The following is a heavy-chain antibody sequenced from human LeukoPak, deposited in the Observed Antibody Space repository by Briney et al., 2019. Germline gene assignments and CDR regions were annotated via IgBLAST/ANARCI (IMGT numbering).Heavy chain of an antibody. Sequence: SETLSLTCTVSGGSISSYYWSWIRQPPGKGLEWIGYIYYSGSTNYNPSLKSRVTISVDTSKNQFSLKLSSVTAADTAVYYCASLRRDCSSTSCYGDPYFDYWGQGTLVTVSS. J-gene: IGHJ4*02. CDR3: ASLRRDCSSTSCYGDPYFDY. CDR1: GGSISSYY. D-gene: IGHD2-2*01. V-gene: IGHV4-59*12. CDR2: IYYSGST.